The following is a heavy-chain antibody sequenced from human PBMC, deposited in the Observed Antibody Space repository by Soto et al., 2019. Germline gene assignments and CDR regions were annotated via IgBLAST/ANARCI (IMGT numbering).Heavy chain of an antibody. V-gene: IGHV4-30-4*01. Sequence: SETLSLTCTVSRGSISSGDYCWSWIRQPPGKGLEYIGCIYYSGSTYYNPSLQSRVTISVDTSKNHFSLKLNSVTAADTAVYYCARVPPGYYDTLTGYFSNWIDPWGQGTLVT. CDR1: RGSISSGDYC. J-gene: IGHJ5*02. CDR3: ARVPPGYYDTLTGYFSNWIDP. D-gene: IGHD3-9*01. CDR2: IYYSGST.